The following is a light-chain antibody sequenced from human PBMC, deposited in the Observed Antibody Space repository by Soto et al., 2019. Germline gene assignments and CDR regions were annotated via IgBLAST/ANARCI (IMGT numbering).Light chain of an antibody. CDR3: QLSYSTPPT. Sequence: IKVNKSPSSLSASVRERVTIACRASQSITNNLNLYQQKPGRAPKLLIYRVSNLQSGVPPRFSGSGSGTDFTLTISCLQPDDFATYYCQLSYSTPPTFGQGTMVDI. J-gene: IGKJ1*01. CDR1: QSITNN. V-gene: IGKV1-39*01. CDR2: RVS.